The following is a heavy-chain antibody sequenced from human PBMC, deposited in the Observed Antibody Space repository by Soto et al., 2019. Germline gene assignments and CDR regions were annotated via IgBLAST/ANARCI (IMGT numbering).Heavy chain of an antibody. Sequence: QVQLVQSGAEVKKPGSSVKVSCEASGRTFSSYSIIWVRQAPGQGLEWMGRITPVLGIANYAQKFQGRVTITADISTSTAYMDLSSLTFEDTAVYYCARGGAVAGDPNLQRYYYGMDVWGQGTTVTVSS. J-gene: IGHJ6*02. CDR3: ARGGAVAGDPNLQRYYYGMDV. V-gene: IGHV1-69*02. CDR1: GRTFSSYS. D-gene: IGHD6-19*01. CDR2: ITPVLGIA.